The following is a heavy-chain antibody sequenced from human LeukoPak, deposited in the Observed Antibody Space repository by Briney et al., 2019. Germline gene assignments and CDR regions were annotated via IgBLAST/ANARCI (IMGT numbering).Heavy chain of an antibody. D-gene: IGHD4-17*01. Sequence: PGRSLRLSCAASGFTFSSYAMHWVRQAPGKGLEWVAVISYDGSNKYYADSVKGRFTISRDNAKNSLYLQMNSLRAEDTAAYYCARDGVRDDYGDTRKLNHFDYWGQGTLVTVSS. CDR3: ARDGVRDDYGDTRKLNHFDY. CDR1: GFTFSSYA. CDR2: ISYDGSNK. J-gene: IGHJ4*02. V-gene: IGHV3-30*04.